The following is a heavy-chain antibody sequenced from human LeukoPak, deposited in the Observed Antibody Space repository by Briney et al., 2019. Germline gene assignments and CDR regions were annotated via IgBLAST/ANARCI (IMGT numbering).Heavy chain of an antibody. J-gene: IGHJ4*02. CDR3: TREHCRGDNCPSFDD. D-gene: IGHD2-15*01. Sequence: ASVKVSCKPSGYTFTRFVISWVRQAPGQGLEWMGWIGAYNGDTNYAQKFQGRVTMTTDTSTSTAYMDLRSLRSDDTAVYYCTREHCRGDNCPSFDDWGQGTLVTVSS. V-gene: IGHV1-18*04. CDR2: IGAYNGDT. CDR1: GYTFTRFV.